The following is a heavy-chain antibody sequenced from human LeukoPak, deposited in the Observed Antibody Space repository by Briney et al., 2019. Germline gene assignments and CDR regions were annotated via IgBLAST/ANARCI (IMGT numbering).Heavy chain of an antibody. D-gene: IGHD3-10*01. V-gene: IGHV3-74*01. Sequence: GGSLRLSCALSGLNIRNYWMHWVRQAPGKGLVWVSRMNDDGSGISYADSVKGRFTISRDHAKNTLYLQMNSLRAEDTAVYYCAKEYGSGSYPYWGQGTLVTVSS. CDR1: GLNIRNYW. CDR3: AKEYGSGSYPY. CDR2: MNDDGSGI. J-gene: IGHJ4*02.